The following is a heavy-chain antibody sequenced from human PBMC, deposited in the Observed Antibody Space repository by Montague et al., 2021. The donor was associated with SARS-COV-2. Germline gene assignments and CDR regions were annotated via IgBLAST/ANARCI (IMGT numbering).Heavy chain of an antibody. CDR2: ISSSNSYT. Sequence: SLRLSCAASGFTFSDYYMGWIRQAPGKGLEWVSYISSSNSYTYYADSVKGRFTISRDNAKNSLYLHMNTLRAEDTAVYYCARDLRRQWLFRPYAPGDHDAFDIWGQGTMVTVSS. J-gene: IGHJ3*02. V-gene: IGHV3-11*05. CDR3: ARDLRRQWLFRPYAPGDHDAFDI. D-gene: IGHD6-19*01. CDR1: GFTFSDYY.